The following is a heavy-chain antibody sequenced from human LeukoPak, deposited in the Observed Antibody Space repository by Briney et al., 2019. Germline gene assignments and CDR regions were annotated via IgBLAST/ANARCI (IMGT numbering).Heavy chain of an antibody. V-gene: IGHV4-38-2*02. D-gene: IGHD4-17*01. CDR1: GYSISTSYY. CDR3: ARAGYGDSDFDY. Sequence: SETLSLTCTVSGYSISTSYYWGWIRRPPGKGREWIGIIYHSGNTYYNPSLKGRVTISVDTSKHQFSLKLNSVTAADTAVYYCARAGYGDSDFDYWGQGTLVTVSS. CDR2: IYHSGNT. J-gene: IGHJ4*02.